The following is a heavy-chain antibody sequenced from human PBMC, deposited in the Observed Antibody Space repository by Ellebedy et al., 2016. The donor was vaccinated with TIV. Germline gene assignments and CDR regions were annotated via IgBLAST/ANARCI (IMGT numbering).Heavy chain of an antibody. CDR2: ISHDESNK. V-gene: IGHV3-30-3*01. CDR3: ARDAFGSIDY. D-gene: IGHD3-3*01. CDR1: GFTFSTYA. Sequence: GESLKISXAASGFTFSTYAIHWVRQAPGRGLECVALISHDESNKNYADSVKGRFTISRDNSKNTLFLQMNSLRDEDTAVYYCARDAFGSIDYWGQGTLVTVSS. J-gene: IGHJ4*02.